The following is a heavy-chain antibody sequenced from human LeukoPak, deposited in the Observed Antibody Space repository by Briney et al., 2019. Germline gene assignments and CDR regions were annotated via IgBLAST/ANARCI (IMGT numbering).Heavy chain of an antibody. D-gene: IGHD3-10*01. J-gene: IGHJ4*02. CDR3: ANLQKGNYKANF. V-gene: IGHV3-23*01. CDR1: GFTFSNHA. CDR2: ISDSGDST. Sequence: GGSLRLSCAASGFTFSNHAMSWVRQAPGKGLEWVSAISDSGDSTYYADSVKGRFTISRDNSKDTLYLQMNGLRAEDSALYYCANLQKGNYKANFWGQGTLVTVSS.